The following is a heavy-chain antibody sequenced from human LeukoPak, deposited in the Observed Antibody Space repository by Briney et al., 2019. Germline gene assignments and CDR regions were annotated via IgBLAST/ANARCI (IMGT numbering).Heavy chain of an antibody. V-gene: IGHV3-9*03. CDR2: ISWNSGSI. J-gene: IGHJ3*02. CDR1: GFTFDDYA. Sequence: GGSLRLSCAASGFTFDDYAMHGVRQAPGKGLEWVSGISWNSGSIGYADSVKGRFTISRDNAKNSLYLQMNSLRAEDMALYYCAKDKGSSWYPYDAFDIWGQGTMVTVSS. CDR3: AKDKGSSWYPYDAFDI. D-gene: IGHD6-13*01.